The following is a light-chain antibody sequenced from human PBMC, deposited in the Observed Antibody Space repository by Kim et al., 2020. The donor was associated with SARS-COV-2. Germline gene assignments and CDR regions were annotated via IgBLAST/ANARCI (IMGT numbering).Light chain of an antibody. Sequence: EIVMTQSPATLSVSPGERATLSCRASQSISSYLAWYQQKPGHAPRLLIYGASTRASGVPARFSGSGSGTEFTLTITSLQSEDFAVYYCQQYSDWPPGDTFGQWTKLEI. J-gene: IGKJ2*01. CDR2: GAS. CDR1: QSISSY. V-gene: IGKV3-15*01. CDR3: QQYSDWPPGDT.